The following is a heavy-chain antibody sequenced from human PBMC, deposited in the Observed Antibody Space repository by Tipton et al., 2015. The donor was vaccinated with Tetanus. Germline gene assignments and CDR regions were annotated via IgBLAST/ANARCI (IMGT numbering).Heavy chain of an antibody. J-gene: IGHJ4*02. V-gene: IGHV3-21*04. D-gene: IGHD5-18*01. CDR3: ARADVDTAMAVDY. Sequence: SLRLSCAASGFTFSSYSMNWVRQAPGKGLEWVSSISSSSSYIYYADSVKGRFTISRDNAKNSLYLQMNSLRAEDTAVYYCARADVDTAMAVDYWGQGTLVTVSS. CDR1: GFTFSSYS. CDR2: ISSSSSYI.